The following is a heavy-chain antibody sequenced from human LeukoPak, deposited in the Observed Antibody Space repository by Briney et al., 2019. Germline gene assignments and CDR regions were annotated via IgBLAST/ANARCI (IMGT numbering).Heavy chain of an antibody. Sequence: ASETLSLTCTVSGGSISSGGYYWSWIRQHPGKGLEWIGYIYYSGSTYYNPSLKSRVTISVDTSENQFSLKLSSVTAADTAVYYCARGKENIVVVPALGFDYWGQGTLVTVSS. CDR1: GGSISSGGYY. D-gene: IGHD2-2*01. V-gene: IGHV4-31*03. CDR3: ARGKENIVVVPALGFDY. J-gene: IGHJ4*02. CDR2: IYYSGST.